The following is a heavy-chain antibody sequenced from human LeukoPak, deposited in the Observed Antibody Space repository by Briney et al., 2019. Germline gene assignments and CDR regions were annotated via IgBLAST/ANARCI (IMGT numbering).Heavy chain of an antibody. CDR3: AREMVSSGFYSVGY. D-gene: IGHD3-22*01. Sequence: ASVKVSCKASGYTFTICGISWVRQAPGQGLEWMGWISAYNGNTNYAQKLQGRVTMTTDTSTSTAYMELRSLRSDDTAVYYCAREMVSSGFYSVGYWGQGTLVTVSS. CDR1: GYTFTICG. J-gene: IGHJ4*02. V-gene: IGHV1-18*01. CDR2: ISAYNGNT.